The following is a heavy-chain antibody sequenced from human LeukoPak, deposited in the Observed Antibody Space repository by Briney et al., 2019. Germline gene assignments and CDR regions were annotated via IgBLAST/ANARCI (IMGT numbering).Heavy chain of an antibody. Sequence: GASVKVSCKASGGTFSSYAISWVRQAPGQGLEWVGGIIPIFGTANYAQKFQGRVTITTDESTSTAYMELSSLRSEDTAVYYCARDPTRAIYSSSRVPRTTWGQGTLVTVSS. CDR2: IIPIFGTA. CDR3: ARDPTRAIYSSSRVPRTT. J-gene: IGHJ5*02. D-gene: IGHD6-13*01. V-gene: IGHV1-69*05. CDR1: GGTFSSYA.